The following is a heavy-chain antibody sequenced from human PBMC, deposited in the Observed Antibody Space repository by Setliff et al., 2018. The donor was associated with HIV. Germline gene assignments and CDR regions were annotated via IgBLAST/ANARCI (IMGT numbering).Heavy chain of an antibody. CDR2: IIPFFGTA. J-gene: IGHJ3*02. V-gene: IGHV1-69*13. D-gene: IGHD3-22*01. CDR1: GGTFSTDA. CDR3: ARRGFYDSSGQVWAFDI. Sequence: SVKVSCKASGGTFSTDAFSWVRRAPGQGLEWMGGIIPFFGTANYAQKFQGRVTITADGSSSTAYMDLSGLRSEDTAVYFCARRGFYDSSGQVWAFDIWGQGTMVTVSS.